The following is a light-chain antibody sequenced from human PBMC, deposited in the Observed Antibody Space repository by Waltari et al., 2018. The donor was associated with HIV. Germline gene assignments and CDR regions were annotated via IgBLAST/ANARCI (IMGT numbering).Light chain of an antibody. CDR1: ALPKQY. V-gene: IGLV3-25*03. CDR3: QSTHSRGTYVV. J-gene: IGLJ2*01. CDR2: KGT. Sequence: SYELTQPPSVSVSPGQTARITCSGDALPKQYAYWYQQKPGQAPVLVIYKGTERPSGIPERFSGASSGTTVTLTITGVQAEDEASYYCQSTHSRGTYVVFGGGTKLTVL.